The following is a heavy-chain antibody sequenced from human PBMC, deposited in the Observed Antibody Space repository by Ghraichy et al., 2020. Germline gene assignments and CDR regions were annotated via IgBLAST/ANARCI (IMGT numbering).Heavy chain of an antibody. CDR2: ISYDGSNK. D-gene: IGHD2/OR15-2a*01. V-gene: IGHV3-30*18. CDR1: GFTFSSYG. J-gene: IGHJ6*02. CDR3: AKDVYLLLSHHYYYGMDV. Sequence: GGSLRLSCAASGFTFSSYGMHWVRQAPGKGLEWVAVISYDGSNKYYADSVKGRFTISRDNSKNTLYLQMNSLRAEDTAVYYCAKDVYLLLSHHYYYGMDVWGQGTTVTVSS.